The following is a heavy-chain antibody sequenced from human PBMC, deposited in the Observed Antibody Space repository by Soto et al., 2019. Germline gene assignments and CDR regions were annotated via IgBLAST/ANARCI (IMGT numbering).Heavy chain of an antibody. Sequence: LSLTCTVSGGSISSYYWSWIRQPPGKGLEWIGYIYYSGSTNYNPSLKSRVTISVDTSKNQFSLKLSSVTAADTAVYYCARAPPPLYASGWYYFDYWARGTRLTVSS. V-gene: IGHV4-59*01. J-gene: IGHJ4*02. CDR2: IYYSGST. CDR3: ARAPPPLYASGWYYFDY. CDR1: GGSISSYY. D-gene: IGHD6-13*01.